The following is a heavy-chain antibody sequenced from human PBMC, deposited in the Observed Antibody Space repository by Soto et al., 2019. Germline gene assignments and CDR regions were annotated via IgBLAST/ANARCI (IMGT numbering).Heavy chain of an antibody. Sequence: SQTLSLTCAISGDSVSSNSAAWNWIRQSPSRGLEWLGRTYYRSKWYNDYAVSVKSRITINPDTSKNQFSLQLNSVTPEDTAVYYCARVSLGIAVARGDNWFDPWGQGTLVTVSS. V-gene: IGHV6-1*01. D-gene: IGHD6-19*01. CDR2: TYYRSKWYN. CDR1: GDSVSSNSAA. CDR3: ARVSLGIAVARGDNWFDP. J-gene: IGHJ5*02.